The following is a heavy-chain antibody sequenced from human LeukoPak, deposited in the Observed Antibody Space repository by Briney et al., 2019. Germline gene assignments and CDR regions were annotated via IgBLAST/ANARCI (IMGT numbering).Heavy chain of an antibody. CDR1: GYTFTSYA. J-gene: IGHJ1*01. V-gene: IGHV7-4-1*02. CDR2: INTNTGNP. Sequence: ASVKVSCKASGYTFTSYAMNWVRQAPGQGLEWMGWINTNTGNPTYAQGFTGRFVFSLDTSVSTAYLQISSLKAEDTAVYYCARDGVICSGTSCYVEYFQHWGQGTLVTVSS. D-gene: IGHD2-2*01. CDR3: ARDGVICSGTSCYVEYFQH.